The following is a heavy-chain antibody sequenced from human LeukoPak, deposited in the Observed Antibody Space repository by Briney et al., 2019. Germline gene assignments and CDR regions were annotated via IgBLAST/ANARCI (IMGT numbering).Heavy chain of an antibody. J-gene: IGHJ4*02. CDR1: GYTFTSYY. V-gene: IGHV1-46*01. D-gene: IGHD6-19*01. Sequence: ASVKVSCKASGYTFTSYYMHWVRQAPGQGLEWMGIINPSGGSTSYAQKFQGRVTMTRDMSTSTVYMELSSLRSEDTAVYYCARDSSPSSGWHKYYFDYWGRGTLVTVSS. CDR3: ARDSSPSSGWHKYYFDY. CDR2: INPSGGST.